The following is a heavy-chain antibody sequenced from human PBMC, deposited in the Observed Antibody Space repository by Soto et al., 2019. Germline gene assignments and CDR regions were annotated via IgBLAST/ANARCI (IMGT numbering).Heavy chain of an antibody. CDR3: AGTGSMFYYDSSGSGYYYYGMDV. CDR2: IYWDDDK. Sequence: ESGPTLVNPTQTLTLTCTFSGFSLRTSGLGVGWIRQPPGKALEWLALIYWDDDKRYSPSLKSRLTITKDTSKNQVVLTMTDMDPADTATYYCAGTGSMFYYDSSGSGYYYYGMDVWGQGTTVTVSS. D-gene: IGHD3-22*01. J-gene: IGHJ6*02. CDR1: GFSLRTSGLG. V-gene: IGHV2-5*02.